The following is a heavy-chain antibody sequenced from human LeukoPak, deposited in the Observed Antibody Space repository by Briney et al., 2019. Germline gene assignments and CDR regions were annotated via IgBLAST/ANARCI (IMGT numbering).Heavy chain of an antibody. CDR3: ARDEGGAAAVTNWFDP. CDR2: INWNGGST. Sequence: GGSLRLSCEASGFTFSAYAMTWVRQAPGKGLEWVSGINWNGGSTGYADSVKGRFTISRDNAKNSLYLQMNSLRAEDTALYYCARDEGGAAAVTNWFDPWGQGTLVTVSS. V-gene: IGHV3-20*04. D-gene: IGHD6-13*01. CDR1: GFTFSAYA. J-gene: IGHJ5*02.